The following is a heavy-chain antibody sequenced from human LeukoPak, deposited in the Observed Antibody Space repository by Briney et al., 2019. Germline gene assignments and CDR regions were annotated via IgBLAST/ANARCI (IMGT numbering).Heavy chain of an antibody. V-gene: IGHV1-58*02. CDR1: GFTFTSSA. CDR2: IVVGSGNT. Sequence: GASVKVSCKASGFTFTSSAMQWVRQARGQRLEWIGWIVVGSGNTNYAQKFQGRVTMTEDTSTDTAYMELSSLRSEDTAVYYCATALGCSGGSCYGAMDYWGQGTLVTVSS. D-gene: IGHD2-15*01. J-gene: IGHJ4*02. CDR3: ATALGCSGGSCYGAMDY.